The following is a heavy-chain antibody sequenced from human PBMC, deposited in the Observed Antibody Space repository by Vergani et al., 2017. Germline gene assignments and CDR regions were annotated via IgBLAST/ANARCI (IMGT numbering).Heavy chain of an antibody. CDR3: AGSRYPVVTSSISGPDY. J-gene: IGHJ4*02. CDR1: GFTFSSYA. CDR2: ISYDGSNK. Sequence: VQLLESGGGVVQPGRSLRLSCAASGFTFSSYAMHWVRQAPGKGLEWVAVISYDGSNKYYADSVKGRFTISRDNSKNTLYLQMNSLRAEDTAVYYCAGSRYPVVTSSISGPDYWGQGTLVTVSS. V-gene: IGHV3-30*01. D-gene: IGHD4-23*01.